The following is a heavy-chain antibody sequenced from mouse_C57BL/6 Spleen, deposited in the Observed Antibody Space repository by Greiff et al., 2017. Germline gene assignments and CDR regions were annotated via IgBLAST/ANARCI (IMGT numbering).Heavy chain of an antibody. D-gene: IGHD1-1*01. J-gene: IGHJ4*01. CDR1: GYTFTSYW. CDR2: IDPSDSYT. CDR3: ARGGVSYVTTVEDAMDY. V-gene: IGHV1-69*01. Sequence: QVQLQQPGAELVMPGASVKLSCKASGYTFTSYWMHWVKQRPGQGLEWIGEIDPSDSYTNYNQKFKGKSTLTVDKSSSTAYMQLSSLTSEDSAVYYCARGGVSYVTTVEDAMDYWGQGTSVTVSS.